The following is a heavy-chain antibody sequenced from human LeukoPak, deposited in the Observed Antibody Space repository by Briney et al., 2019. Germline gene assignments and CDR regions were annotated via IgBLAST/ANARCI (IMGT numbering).Heavy chain of an antibody. CDR3: ARVPLLWFGELATNWFDP. CDR1: GYSISSGYY. Sequence: NPSETLSLTCTVSGYSISSGYYWGWIRQPPGKGLEWIGSIYHSGSTYYNPSLKSRVTISVDTSKNQFSLKLSSVTAADTAVYYCARVPLLWFGELATNWFDPWGQGTLVTVSS. D-gene: IGHD3-10*01. J-gene: IGHJ5*02. CDR2: IYHSGST. V-gene: IGHV4-38-2*02.